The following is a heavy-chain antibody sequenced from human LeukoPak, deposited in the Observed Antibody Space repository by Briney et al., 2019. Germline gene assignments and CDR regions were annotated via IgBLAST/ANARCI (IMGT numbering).Heavy chain of an antibody. D-gene: IGHD3-10*01. CDR3: ARIGGREYYYGSGKGRAFDI. J-gene: IGHJ3*02. Sequence: SETLSLTCTVSGYSISSGYYWGWIRQPPGKGLGWIGSIYHSGSTYYNPSLKSRVTISVDTSKNQFSLKLSSVTAADTAVYYCARIGGREYYYGSGKGRAFDIWGQGTMVTVSS. CDR2: IYHSGST. V-gene: IGHV4-38-2*02. CDR1: GYSISSGYY.